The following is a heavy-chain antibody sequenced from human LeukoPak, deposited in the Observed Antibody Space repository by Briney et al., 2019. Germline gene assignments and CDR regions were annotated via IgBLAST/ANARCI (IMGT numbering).Heavy chain of an antibody. CDR2: VRGDGGDA. Sequence: GGSLRLSCAASGFTFSSYWMHWVRQAPGKGLVWVSRVRGDGGDANYADFVNGRCTISRDNAKNTLYLQMNSLRVEDTAVYYCVRDIVASSGSYLDWGQGSLVTVSS. D-gene: IGHD3-10*01. V-gene: IGHV3-74*01. CDR1: GFTFSSYW. J-gene: IGHJ4*02. CDR3: VRDIVASSGSYLD.